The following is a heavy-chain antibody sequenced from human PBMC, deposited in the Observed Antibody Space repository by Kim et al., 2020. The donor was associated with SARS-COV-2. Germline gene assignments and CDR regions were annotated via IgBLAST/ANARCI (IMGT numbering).Heavy chain of an antibody. V-gene: IGHV1-69*13. CDR3: ARAVYSSSWYSIHYYYYGMDV. CDR2: IIPIFGTA. Sequence: SVKVSCKASGGTFSSYAISWVRQAPGQGLEWMGGIIPIFGTANYARKFQGRVTITADESTSTAYMELSSLRSEDTAVYYCARAVYSSSWYSIHYYYYGMDVWGQGTTVTVSS. J-gene: IGHJ6*02. CDR1: GGTFSSYA. D-gene: IGHD6-13*01.